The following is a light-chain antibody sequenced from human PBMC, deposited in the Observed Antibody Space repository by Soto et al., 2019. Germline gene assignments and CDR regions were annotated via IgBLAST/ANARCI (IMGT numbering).Light chain of an antibody. V-gene: IGKV1-5*01. J-gene: IGKJ5*01. CDR3: QQYNTYST. CDR2: DAS. CDR1: QSISRW. Sequence: DMPMPQSPSTLSASVGDRVTITCRASQSISRWLAWYQQKPGKAPQALIYDASSLKSGVPSRFSGNGSGTEFTLTISSLQPDDFATYYCQQYNTYSTFGQGTRLEIK.